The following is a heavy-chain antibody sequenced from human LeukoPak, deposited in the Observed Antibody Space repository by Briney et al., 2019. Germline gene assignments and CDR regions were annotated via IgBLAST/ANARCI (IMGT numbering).Heavy chain of an antibody. CDR1: GFTFGSHA. Sequence: GGSLRLSCTASGFTFGSHAMYWVRQAPGKGLEWVAGIFGSGGSPHYADSVKGRFTISRDNSRNTVYLQINSLRAEDTAVYYCGKTTVGYSSGQKPAWPVDYWGQGTLVTVSS. J-gene: IGHJ4*02. CDR2: IFGSGGSP. CDR3: GKTTVGYSSGQKPAWPVDY. D-gene: IGHD5-18*01. V-gene: IGHV3-23*01.